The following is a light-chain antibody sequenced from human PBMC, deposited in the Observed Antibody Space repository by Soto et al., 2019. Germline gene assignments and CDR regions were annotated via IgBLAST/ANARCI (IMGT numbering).Light chain of an antibody. J-gene: IGLJ2*01. CDR2: GNS. CDR3: QSYDSSLSGRVV. CDR1: SCNIGAGYD. Sequence: QSVLTQPPSVSGAPGKTVTISCTGSSCNIGAGYDVHWYQQLPGTAPKLIIYGNSNRPSGVPDRFSGSKSGTSASLAITGLQAEDEADYYCQSYDSSLSGRVVFGGGTKVTVL. V-gene: IGLV1-40*01.